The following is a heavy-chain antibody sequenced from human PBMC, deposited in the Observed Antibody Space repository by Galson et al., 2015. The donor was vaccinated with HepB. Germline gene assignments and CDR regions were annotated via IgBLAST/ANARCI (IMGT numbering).Heavy chain of an antibody. Sequence: SLRLSCAASGFNVSNSGMHWVRQAPGKGLEWVAVIWSDGNNQYYGDSVKGRFTISRDNSKNTLSLQMNSLRVEDTAVYYCARDSGQGSTWLYSFDYWGQGTLVTVSS. CDR1: GFNVSNSG. V-gene: IGHV3-33*01. J-gene: IGHJ4*02. CDR2: IWSDGNNQ. D-gene: IGHD6-13*01. CDR3: ARDSGQGSTWLYSFDY.